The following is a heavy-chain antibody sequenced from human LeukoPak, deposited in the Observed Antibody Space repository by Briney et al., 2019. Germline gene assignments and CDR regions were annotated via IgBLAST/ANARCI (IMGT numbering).Heavy chain of an antibody. Sequence: ASVTVSCKASGYTFTSYDIDWVRQADGEGVEWMGWMNTNSGNTGYAQKFQGRLTMTRNTSISTAYMELSSLRSEHTAVYYCARLYYYDSSGCLYYYGIDVWGQGTTVTVSS. J-gene: IGHJ6*02. CDR2: MNTNSGNT. V-gene: IGHV1-8*01. CDR1: GYTFTSYD. CDR3: ARLYYYDSSGCLYYYGIDV. D-gene: IGHD3-22*01.